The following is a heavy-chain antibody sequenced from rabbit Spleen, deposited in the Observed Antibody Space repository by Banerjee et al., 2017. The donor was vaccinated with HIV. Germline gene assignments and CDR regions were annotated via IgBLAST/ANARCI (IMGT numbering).Heavy chain of an antibody. CDR3: ARDTGSSFSSYGMDL. J-gene: IGHJ6*01. V-gene: IGHV1S47*01. Sequence: ELVESGGGLVQPGESLKLSCKVSGIDFSSYGISWVRQAPGKGPEWIAYIYPGFGLKKYANSVKGRFTISSDNAQNTLYLQLSSLTAADTATYFCARDTGSSFSSYGMDLWGQGTLVTVS. D-gene: IGHD8-1*01. CDR2: IYPGFGLK. CDR1: GIDFSSYG.